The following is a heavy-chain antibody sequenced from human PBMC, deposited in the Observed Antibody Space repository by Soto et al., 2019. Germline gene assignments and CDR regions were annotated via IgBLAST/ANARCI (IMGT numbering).Heavy chain of an antibody. CDR2: IYTSGST. Sequence: QVQLQESGPGLVKPSETLSLTCTVSGGSISSYYWSWIRQPAGKGLEWLGRIYTSGSTNCNPSLKSRVTMSVETSKDQFSLKLSAVTAADTAVYYCARDRYYDSSDYYYEAYYFDYWGQGTLVTVSS. V-gene: IGHV4-4*07. CDR3: ARDRYYDSSDYYYEAYYFDY. D-gene: IGHD3-22*01. CDR1: GGSISSYY. J-gene: IGHJ4*02.